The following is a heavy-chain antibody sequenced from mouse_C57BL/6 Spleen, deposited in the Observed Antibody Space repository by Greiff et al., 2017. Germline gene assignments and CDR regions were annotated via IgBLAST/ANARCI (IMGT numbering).Heavy chain of an antibody. V-gene: IGHV5-6*01. CDR1: GFTFSSYG. D-gene: IGHD3-2*02. CDR3: ARHGDSSGIDY. J-gene: IGHJ2*01. Sequence: EVQLMESGADLVQPGGSLKLSCAASGFTFSSYGMSWVRQTPGKRLEWVGTISSGGSYTYYPDSVKGRFTIYGDNAKNTLYMQRSSQKSEDATMYYGARHGDSSGIDYWGQGTTLTVSS. CDR2: ISSGGSYT.